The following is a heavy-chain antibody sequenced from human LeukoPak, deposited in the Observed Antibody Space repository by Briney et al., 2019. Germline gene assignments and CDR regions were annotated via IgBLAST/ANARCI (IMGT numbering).Heavy chain of an antibody. CDR2: IWYDGSNK. D-gene: IGHD3-22*01. CDR1: GFTFSSYG. Sequence: GGSLRLSCAASGFTFSSYGMHWVRQAPGKGLEWVAVIWYDGSNKYYADSAKGRFTISRDNSKNTLYLQMNSLKTEDTAVYYCTTEKGDSNGYPDYWGQGTLVTVSS. J-gene: IGHJ4*02. V-gene: IGHV3-33*01. CDR3: TTEKGDSNGYPDY.